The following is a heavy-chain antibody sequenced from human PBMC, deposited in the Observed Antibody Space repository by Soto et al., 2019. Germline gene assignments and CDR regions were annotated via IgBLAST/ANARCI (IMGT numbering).Heavy chain of an antibody. J-gene: IGHJ2*01. CDR2: ISSSSSYI. Sequence: EVQLVESGGGLVKPGGSLRLSCAASGFTFSTYSMNWVRQAPGKGLEWVSSISSSSSYIYYADSVKGRFTISRDNAKNSLYLQMNSLRAKDTAVYYCARPDRDWYFDLWGRGTLVTVSS. CDR1: GFTFSTYS. V-gene: IGHV3-21*01. CDR3: ARPDRDWYFDL.